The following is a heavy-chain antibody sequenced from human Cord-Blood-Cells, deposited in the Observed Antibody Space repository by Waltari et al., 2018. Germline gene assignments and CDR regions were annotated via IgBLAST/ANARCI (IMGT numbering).Heavy chain of an antibody. D-gene: IGHD6-6*01. V-gene: IGHV4-34*01. CDR1: GGSFSGYY. CDR2: INHSGST. Sequence: QVQLQQWGAGLLKPSETLSLTCAVYGGSFSGYYWSWIRQPPGKGLEWIGEINHSGSTNYNPSLRSRGTISVDTSKNQFSLMLSSVTAADTAVYYCARGPYSSSFPFDYWGQGTLVTVSS. CDR3: ARGPYSSSFPFDY. J-gene: IGHJ4*02.